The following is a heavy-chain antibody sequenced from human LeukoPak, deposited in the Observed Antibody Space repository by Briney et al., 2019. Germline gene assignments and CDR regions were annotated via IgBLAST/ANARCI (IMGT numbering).Heavy chain of an antibody. V-gene: IGHV4-34*01. CDR2: INHSGST. CDR3: ARHWSVAAADVNDDAFDI. CDR1: GGSFSDYY. Sequence: SETLSLTCAVYGGSFSDYYWTWIRQPPGKGLEWIGEINHSGSTNYNPSLRSRVTISLDTSKNQFSLKLSSVTAADTAVYYCARHWSVAAADVNDDAFDIWGQGTMVTVSS. D-gene: IGHD6-13*01. J-gene: IGHJ3*02.